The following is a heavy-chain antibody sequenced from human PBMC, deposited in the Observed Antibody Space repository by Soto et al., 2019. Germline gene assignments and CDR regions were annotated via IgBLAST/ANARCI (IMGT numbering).Heavy chain of an antibody. Sequence: SETLSLTCTVSGGSISSGGYYWSWIRQHPGKGLEWIGYIYYSGSTYYNPSLKSRVTISVDTSKNQFSLKLSSVTAADTAVYYCARETYYGSGTQSSYMDVWGKGTTVTVSS. V-gene: IGHV4-31*03. J-gene: IGHJ6*03. D-gene: IGHD3-10*01. CDR1: GGSISSGGYY. CDR2: IYYSGST. CDR3: ARETYYGSGTQSSYMDV.